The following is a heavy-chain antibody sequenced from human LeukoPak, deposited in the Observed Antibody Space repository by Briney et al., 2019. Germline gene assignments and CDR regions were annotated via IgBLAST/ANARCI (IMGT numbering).Heavy chain of an antibody. CDR2: IYYSGST. CDR3: SRDHCGGSCKQWYFDL. V-gene: IGHV4-59*12. J-gene: IGHJ2*01. CDR1: GGSISSYY. Sequence: SETLSLTCTVSGGSISSYYWSWIRQPPGKGLEWIGYIYYSGSTNYNPSLKSRVTISVDTSKNQFSLKLSSVTAADTAVYYCSRDHCGGSCKQWYFDLWGRGTLVTVSS. D-gene: IGHD2-15*01.